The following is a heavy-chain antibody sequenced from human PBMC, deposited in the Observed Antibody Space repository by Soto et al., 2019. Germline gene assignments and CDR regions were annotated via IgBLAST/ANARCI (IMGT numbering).Heavy chain of an antibody. J-gene: IGHJ4*02. V-gene: IGHV3-64D*06. CDR1: GFTFTSYA. D-gene: IGHD6-19*01. Sequence: PGGSLRLSCSASGFTFTSYAMHWVRQAPGKGLEFASAISSYGADTYYADSVKGRFAISRDNSKNTLYLQMSSLRAEDTALYYCVKEGYMRSDWYGQFDYWGQGALVTVSS. CDR3: VKEGYMRSDWYGQFDY. CDR2: ISSYGADT.